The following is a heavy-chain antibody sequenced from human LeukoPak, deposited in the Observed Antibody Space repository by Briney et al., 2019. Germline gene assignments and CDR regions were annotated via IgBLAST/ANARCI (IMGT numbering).Heavy chain of an antibody. V-gene: IGHV3-23*01. CDR3: AKALPPARYKYYFDS. CDR1: GFTFIKYA. CDR2: ISGSGRTT. Sequence: GGSLRLSCETSGFTFIKYAMIWVRQAPGKGLEWVSDISGSGRTTYYAVSVKGQFIISRDNSNSTVYLQMNSLRAEDTAVYFCAKALPPARYKYYFDSWGQGTLVTVSS. J-gene: IGHJ4*02. D-gene: IGHD3-16*02.